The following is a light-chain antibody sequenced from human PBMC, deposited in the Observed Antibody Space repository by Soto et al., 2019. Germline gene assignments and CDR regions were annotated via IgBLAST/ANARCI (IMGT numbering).Light chain of an antibody. CDR3: GTWDSSLSARYV. Sequence: QSVVTQPPSVSADPGQKVTISCSGSSSNIGNNYVSWYQQLPGTAPKLLIYDNNKRPSGIPDRFSGSKSGTSATLGITGLQTGDEADYYCGTWDSSLSARYVFGTGTKVTVL. CDR1: SSNIGNNY. CDR2: DNN. V-gene: IGLV1-51*01. J-gene: IGLJ1*01.